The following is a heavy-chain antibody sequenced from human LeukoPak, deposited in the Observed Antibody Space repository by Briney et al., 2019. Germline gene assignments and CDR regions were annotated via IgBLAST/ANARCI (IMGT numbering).Heavy chain of an antibody. J-gene: IGHJ5*02. V-gene: IGHV1-3*01. CDR3: ARDFSFDP. D-gene: IGHD2/OR15-2a*01. Sequence: ASVKVSCKASGYIFTDYGISWVRQAPGQRLEWMGWINAGNGNTKYSQKFQGRVTITRDTSASTAYMELSSLRSEDTAVYYCARDFSFDPWGQGTLVTVSS. CDR1: GYIFTDYG. CDR2: INAGNGNT.